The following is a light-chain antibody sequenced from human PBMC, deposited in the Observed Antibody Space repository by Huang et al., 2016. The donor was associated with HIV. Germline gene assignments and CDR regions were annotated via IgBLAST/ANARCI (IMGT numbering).Light chain of an antibody. J-gene: IGKJ1*01. CDR1: QIVSSSY. V-gene: IGKV3-20*01. CDR2: GAS. Sequence: EIVLTQSPGTLSLSPGERATLSCRASQIVSSSYLAWYQQKPGQAPRLLIYGASSRATGIPDRFSGSGSGTDFTLTISRLEPEDLAVYYCQQYGSSPGTFGQGTKVEI. CDR3: QQYGSSPGT.